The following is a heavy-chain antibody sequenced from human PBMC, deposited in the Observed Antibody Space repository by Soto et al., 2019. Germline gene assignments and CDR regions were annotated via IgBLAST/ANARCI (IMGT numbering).Heavy chain of an antibody. CDR2: INPNSGGT. D-gene: IGHD6-19*01. J-gene: IGHJ4*02. CDR1: GYTFTGYY. Sequence: QVQLVQSGAEVKKPGASVKVSCKASGYTFTGYYMHWVRQAPGQGLEWMGWINPNSGGTNYAQKFQGWVTMTRDTSISTAYMELSRLSSDDTAVYYCARGYSSGWYPNRYYFDYWGQGTLVTVSS. V-gene: IGHV1-2*04. CDR3: ARGYSSGWYPNRYYFDY.